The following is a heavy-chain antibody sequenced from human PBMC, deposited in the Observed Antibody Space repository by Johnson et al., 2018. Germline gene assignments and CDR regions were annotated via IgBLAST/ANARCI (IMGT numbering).Heavy chain of an antibody. V-gene: IGHV3-74*01. J-gene: IGHJ1*01. CDR1: GFTFNTYW. CDR2: ISSDGSMT. CDR3: GGPSGSSGRFLEGSPSFQH. D-gene: IGHD3-22*01. Sequence: VQLQESGGGLVQPGGSLRLSCAASGFTFNTYWMHWVRQVPGKGLVWVSRISSDGSMTTYADTVRDRFTISRDNAKKTVYLLMNSLRAEDTAGYYCGGPSGSSGRFLEGSPSFQHWGQGTLVTVSS.